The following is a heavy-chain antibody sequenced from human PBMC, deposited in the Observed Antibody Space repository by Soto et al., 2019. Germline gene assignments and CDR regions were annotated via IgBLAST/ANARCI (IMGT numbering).Heavy chain of an antibody. CDR2: ISAYNGNT. D-gene: IGHD4-17*01. Sequence: VKVSCKASGYAFTSYGISWVRQAPGQGLEWMGWISAYNGNTNYAQKLQGRVTMTTDTSTSTAYMELRSLRSDDTAVYYCARDRLMTTVTTHFDYWGQGTLVTVSS. CDR1: GYAFTSYG. CDR3: ARDRLMTTVTTHFDY. J-gene: IGHJ4*02. V-gene: IGHV1-18*01.